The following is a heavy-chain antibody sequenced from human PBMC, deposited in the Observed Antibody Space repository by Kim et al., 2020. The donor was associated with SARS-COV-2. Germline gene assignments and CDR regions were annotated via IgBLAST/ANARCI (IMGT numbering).Heavy chain of an antibody. D-gene: IGHD6-13*01. J-gene: IGHJ4*02. Sequence: SVKGRFTISRDNAKNSLYLQMNSLRAEDTALYYCAKDLRRIAAAGAIDYWGQGTLVTVSS. CDR3: AKDLRRIAAAGAIDY. V-gene: IGHV3-9*01.